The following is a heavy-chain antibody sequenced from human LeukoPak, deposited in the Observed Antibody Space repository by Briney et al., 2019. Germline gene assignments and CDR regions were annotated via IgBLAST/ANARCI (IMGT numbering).Heavy chain of an antibody. CDR3: ARGPGIAVAGHYYYYMDV. Sequence: SVKVSCKASGYTFTGYYMHWVRQAPGQGREWMGRIIPIFGTANYAQKFQGRVTITTDESTSTAYMELSSLRSEDTAVYYCARGPGIAVAGHYYYYMDVWGKGTTVTVSS. CDR1: GYTFTGYY. V-gene: IGHV1-69*05. J-gene: IGHJ6*03. D-gene: IGHD6-19*01. CDR2: IIPIFGTA.